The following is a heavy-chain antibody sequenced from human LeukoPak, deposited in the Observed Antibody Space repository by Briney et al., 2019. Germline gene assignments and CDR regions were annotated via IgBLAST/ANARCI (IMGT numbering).Heavy chain of an antibody. V-gene: IGHV3-30*02. J-gene: IGHJ4*02. Sequence: GSLRLSCVASGFSFSTYGIHWVRQAPGKGLEWVAFIRYDGTNKYYADSVKGRFTISRDNSNNSLYLQMNSLRAEDTAVYYCARNTASFDYWGQGTLVTVSS. CDR3: ARNTASFDY. CDR1: GFSFSTYG. CDR2: IRYDGTNK. D-gene: IGHD5-18*01.